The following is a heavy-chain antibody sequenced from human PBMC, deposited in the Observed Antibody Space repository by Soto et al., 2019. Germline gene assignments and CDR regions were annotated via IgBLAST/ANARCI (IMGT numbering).Heavy chain of an antibody. CDR1: GVSISSGGYY. J-gene: IGHJ4*02. V-gene: IGHV4-31*03. D-gene: IGHD4-17*01. CDR3: ARVDTTATYYFEY. CDR2: IYYSGST. Sequence: QVQLQESGPGLVKPSQTLSLTCTVSGVSISSGGYYWSWIRQHPGQGLEWIGYIYYSGSTFYNPSLESRLTISLDRSKNQCSLNLSSVTAADTAVYYCARVDTTATYYFEYWGQGTLVTVSS.